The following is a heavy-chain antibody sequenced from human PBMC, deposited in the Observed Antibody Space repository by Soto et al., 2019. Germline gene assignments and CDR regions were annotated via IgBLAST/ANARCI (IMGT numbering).Heavy chain of an antibody. J-gene: IGHJ4*02. CDR1: GFTFTSSA. CDR2: IVVGSGNT. CDR3: ARDPVLITIFGVAPFDY. V-gene: IGHV1-58*02. Sequence: ASVKVSCKASGFTFTSSAMQWVRQARGQRLEWIGWIVVGSGNTNYAQKLQGGVTMTTDTSTSTAYMELRSLRSDDTAVYYCARDPVLITIFGVAPFDYWGQGTLVTVSS. D-gene: IGHD3-3*01.